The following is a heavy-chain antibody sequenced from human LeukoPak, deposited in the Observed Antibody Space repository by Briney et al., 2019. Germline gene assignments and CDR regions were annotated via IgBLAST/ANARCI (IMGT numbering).Heavy chain of an antibody. J-gene: IGHJ4*02. CDR1: GGSISSYY. D-gene: IGHD6-13*01. Sequence: SETLSLTCTVSGGSISSYYWSWIRQPPGKGLEWIGYIYYSGSTNYNPSLKSRVTISVDTSKNQFSLKLSSVTAADTAVYYCARDGAAAGTRAVYWGQGTLVTVSS. CDR3: ARDGAAAGTRAVY. CDR2: IYYSGST. V-gene: IGHV4-59*01.